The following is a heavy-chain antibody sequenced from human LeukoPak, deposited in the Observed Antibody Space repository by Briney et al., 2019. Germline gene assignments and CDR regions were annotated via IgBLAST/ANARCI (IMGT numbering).Heavy chain of an antibody. V-gene: IGHV4-59*01. CDR3: ARSTRREYYFDY. J-gene: IGHJ4*02. Sequence: SETLSLTCTVSGGSMTSYYWSWIRQPPGKGLEWIGYIYYSGSTNYNPSLKSRVTISVDTSKNQFSLKLSSVTAADTAVYYCARSTRREYYFDYWGQGTLVTVSS. CDR2: IYYSGST. D-gene: IGHD3-10*01. CDR1: GGSMTSYY.